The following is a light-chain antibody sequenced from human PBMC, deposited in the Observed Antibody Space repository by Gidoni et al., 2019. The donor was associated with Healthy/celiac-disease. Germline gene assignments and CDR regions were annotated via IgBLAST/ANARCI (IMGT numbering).Light chain of an antibody. CDR2: KAS. Sequence: DIQMTQSPSTLSASVGDRVTITCRASQSISSWLAWYQQTPGKAHKLLIYKASSLESGVPSRFSGSGSGTEFTLTISSLQPDDFATYYCQQYNSYWTFGQGTKVEIK. V-gene: IGKV1-5*03. CDR1: QSISSW. CDR3: QQYNSYWT. J-gene: IGKJ1*01.